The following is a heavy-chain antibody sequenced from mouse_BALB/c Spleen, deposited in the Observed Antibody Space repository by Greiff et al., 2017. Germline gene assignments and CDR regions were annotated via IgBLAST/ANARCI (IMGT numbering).Heavy chain of an antibody. Sequence: VQLQQSGPELVKPGASVKMSCKASGYTFTSYVMHWVKQKPGQGLEWIGYINPYNDGTKYNEKFKGKATLTSDKSSSTAYMELSSLTSEDSAVYYCARGGQLGLRGAMDYWGQGTSVTVSS. D-gene: IGHD3-1*01. CDR3: ARGGQLGLRGAMDY. V-gene: IGHV1-14*01. CDR1: GYTFTSYV. J-gene: IGHJ4*01. CDR2: INPYNDGT.